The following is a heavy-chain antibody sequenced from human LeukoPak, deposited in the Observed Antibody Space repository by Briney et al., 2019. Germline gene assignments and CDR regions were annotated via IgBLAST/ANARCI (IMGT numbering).Heavy chain of an antibody. V-gene: IGHV4-59*08. Sequence: SETLSLTCTVSDGSITSYYWSWIRQPPGKGLEWIAYIHYTGSTNYNPSLKSRVTISLDTSKNQFFLNLRSVTAADTAVYYCARRRDLFDYWGQGTLVTVSS. D-gene: IGHD3/OR15-3a*01. CDR1: DGSITSYY. CDR2: IHYTGST. CDR3: ARRRDLFDY. J-gene: IGHJ4*02.